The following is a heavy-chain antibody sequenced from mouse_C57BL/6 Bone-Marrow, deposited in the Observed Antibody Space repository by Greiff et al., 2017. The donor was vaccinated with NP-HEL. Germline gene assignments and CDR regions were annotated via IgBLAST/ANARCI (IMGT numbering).Heavy chain of an antibody. J-gene: IGHJ4*01. Sequence: VQLQQPGAELVRPGTSVKLSCKASGYTFTSYWMHWVKQRPGQGLEWIGVIDPSDSYTNYHHTFKGTATFTVDTSSSTAYMQLSSLTSEDSAVDYCARRDSSNRGAMDYWGQGTSVTVSS. CDR1: GYTFTSYW. CDR2: IDPSDSYT. CDR3: ARRDSSNRGAMDY. V-gene: IGHV1-59*01. D-gene: IGHD2-5*01.